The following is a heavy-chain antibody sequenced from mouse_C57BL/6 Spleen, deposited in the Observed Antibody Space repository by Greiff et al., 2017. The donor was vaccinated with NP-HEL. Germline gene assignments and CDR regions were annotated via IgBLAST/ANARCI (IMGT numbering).Heavy chain of an antibody. Sequence: QVHVKQPGTELVKPGASVKLSCKASGYTFTSYWMHWVKQRPGQGLEWIGNINPSNGGTNYNEKFKSKATLTVDKSSSTAYMQLSSLTSEDSAVYYCASRGFITTGGGWYFDVWGTGTTVTVSS. J-gene: IGHJ1*03. CDR2: INPSNGGT. D-gene: IGHD1-1*01. V-gene: IGHV1-53*01. CDR1: GYTFTSYW. CDR3: ASRGFITTGGGWYFDV.